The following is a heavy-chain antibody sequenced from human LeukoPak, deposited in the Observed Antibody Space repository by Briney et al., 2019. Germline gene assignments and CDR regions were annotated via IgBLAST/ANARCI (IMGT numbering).Heavy chain of an antibody. Sequence: KAGGSLRLSCAASGFTFSSYSMNWVRQAPGKGLEWVSSISSSSSYIYYADSVKGRFTISRVNAKHSLYHQMNRLRAEDTAVYYCARGVGDGYSYYYYMDVWGKGTTVTVYS. CDR2: ISSSSSYI. CDR3: ARGVGDGYSYYYYMDV. J-gene: IGHJ6*03. V-gene: IGHV3-21*01. CDR1: GFTFSSYS. D-gene: IGHD5-24*01.